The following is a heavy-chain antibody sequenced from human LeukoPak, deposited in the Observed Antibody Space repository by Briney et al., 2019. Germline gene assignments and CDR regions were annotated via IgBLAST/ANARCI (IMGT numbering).Heavy chain of an antibody. Sequence: SETLSLTCKVSGDTIRSHYWTWSRQTPEKGLEWVGYISHSGSTNYNPPRKSRFTISVDTYKNEFYLKVKSVTAADTAVYYCGREGVIGVAGTSFDPWGPGILVTVSS. J-gene: IGHJ5*02. CDR1: GDTIRSHY. CDR3: GREGVIGVAGTSFDP. CDR2: ISHSGST. V-gene: IGHV4-59*11. D-gene: IGHD6-19*01.